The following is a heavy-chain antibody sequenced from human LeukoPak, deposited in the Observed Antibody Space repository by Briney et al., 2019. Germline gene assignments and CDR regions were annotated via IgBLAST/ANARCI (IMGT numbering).Heavy chain of an antibody. CDR3: VRGHLVGGWFKYDAFDI. CDR2: IYHSGST. V-gene: IGHV4-59*01. D-gene: IGHD6-19*01. CDR1: GDSISSYY. Sequence: KPSETLSLTCTVSGDSISSYYWSWIRQPPGKGLEWIGYIYHSGSTNYNPSLKSRVTISLDTSKKHFSLKLSSVTAADTAVYYCVRGHLVGGWFKYDAFDIWGQGTMVSVSS. J-gene: IGHJ3*02.